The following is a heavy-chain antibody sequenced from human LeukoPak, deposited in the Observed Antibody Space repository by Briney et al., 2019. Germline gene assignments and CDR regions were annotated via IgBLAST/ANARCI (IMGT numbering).Heavy chain of an antibody. D-gene: IGHD3-10*02. Sequence: GRSLRLSCAASGFTFDDYAMHWVRQAPGKGLEWVSGISWNSGDIGYADSVKGRFTISRDNAKNSLYLQMNSLRAEDTAVYYCAELGITMIGGVWGKGTTVTISS. CDR1: GFTFDDYA. CDR2: ISWNSGDI. CDR3: AELGITMIGGV. V-gene: IGHV3-9*01. J-gene: IGHJ6*04.